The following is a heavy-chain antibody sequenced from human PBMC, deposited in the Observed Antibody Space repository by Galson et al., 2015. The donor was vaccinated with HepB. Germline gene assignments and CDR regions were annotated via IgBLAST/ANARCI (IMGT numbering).Heavy chain of an antibody. D-gene: IGHD2-2*01. CDR3: ARAAFRCSSTSCYQGPYNWFDP. CDR1: GYTFTSYY. CDR2: INPSGGST. V-gene: IGHV1-46*01. Sequence: SVKVSCKASGYTFTSYYMHWVRQAPGQGLEWMGIINPSGGSTSYAQKFQGRATMTRDTSTSTVYMELSSLRSEDTAVYYCARAAFRCSSTSCYQGPYNWFDPWGQGTLVTVSS. J-gene: IGHJ5*02.